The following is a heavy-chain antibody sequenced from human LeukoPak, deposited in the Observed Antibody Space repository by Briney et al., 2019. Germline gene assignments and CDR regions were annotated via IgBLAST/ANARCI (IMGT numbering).Heavy chain of an antibody. V-gene: IGHV5-51*01. CDR2: IHPAVSDT. CDR3: AASPPHCGADCPFDY. Sequence: GESLKISCKGSGFTVTDHWIAWVRQMPGKGLEWVGIIHPAVSDTPKSPSFQGQVVISVDRSISTACLQWNSLKASETAMYYCAASPPHCGADCPFDYWGQGTLVTVSS. J-gene: IGHJ4*02. D-gene: IGHD2-21*02. CDR1: GFTVTDHW.